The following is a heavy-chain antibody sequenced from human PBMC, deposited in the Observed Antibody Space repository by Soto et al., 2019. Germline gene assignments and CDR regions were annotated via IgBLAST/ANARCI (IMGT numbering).Heavy chain of an antibody. CDR1: GCTFSSYA. CDR3: AKAVDVGSYYEFDY. Sequence: GGSLRLSCAASGCTFSSYAMSWVRQAPGKGLEWVSAISGSGGSTYYTDSVKRRFTISIDYSKNTLYLQMNCLIAEDTAVYYCAKAVDVGSYYEFDYWGQGTLVTVSS. D-gene: IGHD1-26*01. V-gene: IGHV3-23*01. CDR2: ISGSGGST. J-gene: IGHJ4*02.